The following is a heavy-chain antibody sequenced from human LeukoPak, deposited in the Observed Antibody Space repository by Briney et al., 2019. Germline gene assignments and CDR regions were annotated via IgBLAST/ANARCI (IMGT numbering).Heavy chain of an antibody. D-gene: IGHD6-19*01. CDR3: ATSSGWYTGDFDY. V-gene: IGHV4-39*01. CDR1: GGSISSSSYY. Sequence: ASETLSLTCTVSGGSISSSSYYWGWIRQPPGKGLEWIGSICYSGSTYYNPSLKSRVTISVDTSKNQFSLKLSSVTAADTAVYYCATSSGWYTGDFDYWGQGTLVTVSS. CDR2: ICYSGST. J-gene: IGHJ4*02.